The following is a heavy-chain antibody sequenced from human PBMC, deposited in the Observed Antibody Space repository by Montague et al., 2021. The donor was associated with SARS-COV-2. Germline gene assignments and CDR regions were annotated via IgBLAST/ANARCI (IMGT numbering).Heavy chain of an antibody. V-gene: IGHV3-7*01. CDR2: IKQDGSEK. J-gene: IGHJ4*02. CDR1: GFTFSSYW. D-gene: IGHD6-13*01. Sequence: SLRLSCAASGFTFSSYWMSWVRQAPGKGLEWEANIKQDGSEKYYVDSVKGRFTISRDNAKNSLYLQMNSLRAEDTAVYYCARDSYSLVPGGYWGQGTLVTVSS. CDR3: ARDSYSLVPGGY.